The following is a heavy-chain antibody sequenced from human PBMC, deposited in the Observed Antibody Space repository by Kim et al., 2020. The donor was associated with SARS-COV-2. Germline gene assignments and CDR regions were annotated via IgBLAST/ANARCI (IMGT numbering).Heavy chain of an antibody. V-gene: IGHV4-30-2*01. D-gene: IGHD1-1*01. CDR3: ARDNDDVSGYGMDV. Sequence: PSLKSRVTISGDRAKNQFSLKLSSVTAADTAVYYCARDNDDVSGYGMDVWGEGTTVTVSS. J-gene: IGHJ6*04.